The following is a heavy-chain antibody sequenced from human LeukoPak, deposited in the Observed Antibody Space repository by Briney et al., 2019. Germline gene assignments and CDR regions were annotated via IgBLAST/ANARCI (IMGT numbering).Heavy chain of an antibody. CDR3: ARVFNQYDSSGYLDY. Sequence: SETLSLTCAVYGGSFSGYYWSWIRQPPGKGLEWIGEINHSGSTNYNPSLKSRVTISVDTSKNQFSLKLSSVTAADTAVYYCARVFNQYDSSGYLDYWGQGTLVTVSS. D-gene: IGHD3-22*01. J-gene: IGHJ4*02. V-gene: IGHV4-34*01. CDR1: GGSFSGYY. CDR2: INHSGST.